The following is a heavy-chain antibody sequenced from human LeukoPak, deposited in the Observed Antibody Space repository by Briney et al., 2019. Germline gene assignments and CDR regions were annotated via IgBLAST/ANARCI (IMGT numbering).Heavy chain of an antibody. D-gene: IGHD2-8*01. J-gene: IGHJ6*02. V-gene: IGHV3-23*01. Sequence: GGSLRLSCAASGFSFSSYAMSWVRQAPGKGLEWASAISGSGGSTYYADSVKGRFTISRDNSKNTLYLQMNSLRAEDTAVYYCARHGRLSYYYYGMDVWGQGTMVTVSS. CDR1: GFSFSSYA. CDR3: ARHGRLSYYYYGMDV. CDR2: ISGSGGST.